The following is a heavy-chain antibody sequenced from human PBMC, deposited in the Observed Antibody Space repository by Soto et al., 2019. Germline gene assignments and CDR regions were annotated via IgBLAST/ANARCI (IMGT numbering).Heavy chain of an antibody. Sequence: GXSLRLSCAASGFTFSSYWMSWGRQAPVKGLEWLAKXKQGGSEKYYVDSVKGRFTISRDNAKNSLYLQMNSLRAEDTAVYYCARYPPVYDFWSGYPASYYYYYMDVWGKGTTVTVSS. V-gene: IGHV3-7*01. D-gene: IGHD3-3*01. CDR1: GFTFSSYW. J-gene: IGHJ6*03. CDR2: XKQGGSEK. CDR3: ARYPPVYDFWSGYPASYYYYYMDV.